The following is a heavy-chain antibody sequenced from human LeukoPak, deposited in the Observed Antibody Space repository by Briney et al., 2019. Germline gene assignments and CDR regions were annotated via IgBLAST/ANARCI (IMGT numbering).Heavy chain of an antibody. J-gene: IGHJ4*02. Sequence: ASVKVSCKASGYTFTSYYMHGVRQAPGQGLDWMGWINPNSGAPQHAQKFQGRVTMTRDTSISTAYMELSRLRSDDTAVYYCARASYYYDSSGSPGYYFDYWGQGTLVTVSS. V-gene: IGHV1-2*02. CDR3: ARASYYYDSSGSPGYYFDY. CDR1: GYTFTSYY. CDR2: INPNSGAP. D-gene: IGHD3-22*01.